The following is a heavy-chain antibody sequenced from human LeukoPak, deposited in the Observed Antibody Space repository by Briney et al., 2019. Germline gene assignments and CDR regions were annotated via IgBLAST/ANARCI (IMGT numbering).Heavy chain of an antibody. CDR2: IKQGGSEK. Sequence: GGSLRLSCAASGFTFSSYWMSWVRQAPGKGLEWVANIKQGGSEKFYVDSVKGRFTISRDNAKNSLYLQMNSLRAEDTAVYYCARVKGVADFWSGWYYYYGLDVWGQGTTVTVSS. D-gene: IGHD3-3*01. V-gene: IGHV3-7*01. CDR3: ARVKGVADFWSGWYYYYGLDV. CDR1: GFTFSSYW. J-gene: IGHJ6*02.